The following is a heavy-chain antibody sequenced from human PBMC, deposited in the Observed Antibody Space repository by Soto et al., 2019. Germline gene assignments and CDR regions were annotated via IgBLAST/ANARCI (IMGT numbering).Heavy chain of an antibody. J-gene: IGHJ4*02. CDR3: AKGRGGSGSLTPSLDF. V-gene: IGHV3-23*01. CDR1: GFTFNNYA. CDR2: ISGGGDTT. D-gene: IGHD3-10*01. Sequence: EVQLLESGGGLVQPGGSLRLSCAASGFTFNNYAMTWVRQAPGKGLEWVSAISGGGDTTSYADSVKGRFTVSRDGSKNTLYLQMSSLRAEDTAIYYCAKGRGGSGSLTPSLDFGGQGTLITVSS.